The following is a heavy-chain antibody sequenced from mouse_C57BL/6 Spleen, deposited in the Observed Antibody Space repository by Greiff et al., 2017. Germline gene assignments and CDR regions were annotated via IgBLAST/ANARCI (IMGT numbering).Heavy chain of an antibody. J-gene: IGHJ3*01. D-gene: IGHD2-4*01. CDR2: IDPSDSYT. CDR3: ARSSYDYVEGRFAY. CDR1: GYTFTSYW. V-gene: IGHV1-69*01. Sequence: QVQLQQPGAELVMPGASVKLSCKVSGYTFTSYWMHWVKQRPGQGLEWFGGIDPSDSYTNYNQKFKGKSTLTVDKSSSTAYMQLSSLTSEYSAVYYCARSSYDYVEGRFAYWGQGTLVTVSA.